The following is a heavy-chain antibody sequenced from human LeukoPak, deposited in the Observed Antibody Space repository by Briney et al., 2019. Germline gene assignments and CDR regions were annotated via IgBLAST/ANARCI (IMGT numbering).Heavy chain of an antibody. CDR2: IRYDGNKK. V-gene: IGHV3-30*02. CDR1: GFTFSNYG. Sequence: GGSLRLSCAASGFTFSNYGMHWVRQAPGKGLEGVSFIRYDGNKKYYADSVKGRITISRDYSKNTVYLQMNRLRAEDTAVYYCVFPFGLGALDFDYWGQGTLVTVSS. CDR3: VFPFGLGALDFDY. D-gene: IGHD3-3*01. J-gene: IGHJ4*02.